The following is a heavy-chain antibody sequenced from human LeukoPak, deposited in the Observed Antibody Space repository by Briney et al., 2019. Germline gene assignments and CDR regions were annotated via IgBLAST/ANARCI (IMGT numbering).Heavy chain of an antibody. CDR2: NSGSGGSS. J-gene: IGHJ4*02. Sequence: GSLRLSCAASGFTFTSYALSWVRQAPGKGLEWVSANSGSGGSSNFADSVKGRFTLSRDNSKSTRYLQTNSLRAEDTAVYYCAREYGAGSYYYDYWGQGTLVTVSS. D-gene: IGHD3-10*01. CDR3: AREYGAGSYYYDY. CDR1: GFTFTSYA. V-gene: IGHV3-23*01.